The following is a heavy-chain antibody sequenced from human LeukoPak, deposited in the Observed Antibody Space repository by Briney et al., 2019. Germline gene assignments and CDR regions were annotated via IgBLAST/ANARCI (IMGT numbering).Heavy chain of an antibody. J-gene: IGHJ6*02. CDR3: TTGRLRDYYYYGMDV. CDR2: IKSKVDGGTT. V-gene: IGHV3-15*07. D-gene: IGHD5/OR15-5a*01. Sequence: PGGSLRLSCVVSGIIFRNAWMNWVRQTPGKGLEWVGLIKSKVDGGTTDYAAPVKGRFTISRDDSKNTLYLQMNSLKTEDTAVYYCTTGRLRDYYYYGMDVWGQGTTVTVSS. CDR1: GIIFRNAW.